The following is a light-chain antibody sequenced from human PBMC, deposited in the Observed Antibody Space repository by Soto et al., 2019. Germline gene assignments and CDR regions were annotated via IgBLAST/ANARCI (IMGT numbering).Light chain of an antibody. CDR1: DSTIGRNT. J-gene: IGLJ3*02. CDR2: NNN. Sequence: QSVLAQPPSASGTPGQRVTISCSGSDSTIGRNTVNWYQQVPGTAPKLLIYNNNQRPSGVPDRFSGSKSGTSASLAISGLQTEDEADYYCAAWDDSLSGRVFGGGTKVNVL. V-gene: IGLV1-44*01. CDR3: AAWDDSLSGRV.